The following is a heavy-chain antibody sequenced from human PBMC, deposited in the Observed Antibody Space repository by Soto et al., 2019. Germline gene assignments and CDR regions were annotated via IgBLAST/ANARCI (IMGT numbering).Heavy chain of an antibody. V-gene: IGHV4-34*01. CDR2: INHSGST. CDR3: ARGWDNWNYVDY. CDR1: GRSFSGYY. D-gene: IGHD1-20*01. J-gene: IGHJ4*02. Sequence: TSETLSLTCAVYGRSFSGYYWSWIRQPPGKGLEWIGEINHSGSTNYNPSLKSRVTTSVDTSKNQFSLKLSSVTAADTAVYYCARGWDNWNYVDYWGQGTLVTVSS.